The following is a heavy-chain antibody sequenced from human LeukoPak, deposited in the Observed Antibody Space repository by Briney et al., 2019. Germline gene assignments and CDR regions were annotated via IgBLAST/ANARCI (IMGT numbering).Heavy chain of an antibody. CDR3: ARELRQKGYCSSTSCYENGMDV. D-gene: IGHD2-2*01. CDR2: IYYSGST. J-gene: IGHJ6*02. Sequence: SETLSLTCTVSGGSISSYYWSWIRQPPGKGLEWIGYIYYSGSTNYNPSLKSRVTISVDTSKNQFSLKLSSVTAADTAVYYCARELRQKGYCSSTSCYENGMDVWGQGTTVTVSS. V-gene: IGHV4-59*01. CDR1: GGSISSYY.